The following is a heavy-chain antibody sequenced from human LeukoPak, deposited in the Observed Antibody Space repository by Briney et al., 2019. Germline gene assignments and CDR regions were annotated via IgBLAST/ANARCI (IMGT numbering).Heavy chain of an antibody. D-gene: IGHD6-6*01. CDR2: IYHSGST. Sequence: SETLSLTCTVSGGSISSYHWSWIRQPAGKGLEWIGRIYHSGSTNYNPSLKSRVTMSVDTSKNQFSLKLSSVTAADTAVYYCARDLAARSSPAHWFDPWGQGTLVTVSS. J-gene: IGHJ5*02. CDR3: ARDLAARSSPAHWFDP. CDR1: GGSISSYH. V-gene: IGHV4-4*07.